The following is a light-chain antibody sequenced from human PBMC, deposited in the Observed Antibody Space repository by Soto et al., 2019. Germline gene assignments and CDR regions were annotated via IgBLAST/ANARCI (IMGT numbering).Light chain of an antibody. J-gene: IGLJ3*02. CDR1: SSDVGAYNY. Sequence: QSALTQPASVSGSPGQSITISCTGTSSDVGAYNYVSWYQQHPGKAPKLMIYEVSNRPSGVSNRFSGSKSANTASLTISGLQPGHEADYYCSSYTCSSTWLFGGGTKLTVL. V-gene: IGLV2-14*03. CDR3: SSYTCSSTWL. CDR2: EVS.